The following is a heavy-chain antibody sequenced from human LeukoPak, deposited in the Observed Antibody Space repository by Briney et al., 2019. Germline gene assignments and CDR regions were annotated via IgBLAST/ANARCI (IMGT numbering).Heavy chain of an antibody. V-gene: IGHV4-39*01. J-gene: IGHJ6*03. Sequence: SETLSLTCTVSGGSISSSHYYWGWIRRPPGKGLEWIGTIYYSRTTYYNPSLESRVTMSEDTSKNQFSLTLRSVTATDTAVYYCARQISDYYYYYIDVWGKGTTVTVSS. D-gene: IGHD3-3*01. CDR2: IYYSRTT. CDR3: ARQISDYYYYYIDV. CDR1: GGSISSSHYY.